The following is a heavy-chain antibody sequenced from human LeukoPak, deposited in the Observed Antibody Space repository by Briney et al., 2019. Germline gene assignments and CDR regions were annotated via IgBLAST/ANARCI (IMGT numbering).Heavy chain of an antibody. Sequence: SETLSLTCSVSGVSISSGSNYWGWIRQPPGKTLEWIGSIYSSGGTYYNPSLKSRAIILIDTAKNHVSLNLSSVTAADTAVYYCARGEDYGGNSVYFQHWGQGTLVTVSS. CDR2: IYSSGGT. CDR3: ARGEDYGGNSVYFQH. V-gene: IGHV4-39*07. J-gene: IGHJ1*01. CDR1: GVSISSGSNY. D-gene: IGHD4-23*01.